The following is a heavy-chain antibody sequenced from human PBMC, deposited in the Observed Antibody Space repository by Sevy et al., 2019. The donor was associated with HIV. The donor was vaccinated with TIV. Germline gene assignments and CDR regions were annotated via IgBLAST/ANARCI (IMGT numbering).Heavy chain of an antibody. CDR1: GFILSSYE. D-gene: IGHD3-10*01. J-gene: IGHJ4*02. CDR2: ISRGSRIR. V-gene: IGHV3-48*03. Sequence: GGSLRLSCAASGFILSSYELNWVRQAPGKGLEWVSYISRGSRIRYYADSVKGRFTVSRDDATTSFYLQINTLRVEDTAFYYCAGGRVPGATTLDYWGQGTLVTVSS. CDR3: AGGRVPGATTLDY.